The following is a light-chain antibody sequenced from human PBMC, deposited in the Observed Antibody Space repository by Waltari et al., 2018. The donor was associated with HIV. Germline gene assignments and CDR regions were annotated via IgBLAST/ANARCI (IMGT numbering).Light chain of an antibody. CDR2: NDS. Sequence: SYELTQPPSVSVSPGQTARITCSGDALPTQYAFWYQQKAGQAPVVVIYNDSERPAGIPERFSGSSSGTTVTLTISGVQAEDEADYYCQSSDSSRVFGGGTKLTVL. CDR1: ALPTQY. CDR3: QSSDSSRV. V-gene: IGLV3-25*03. J-gene: IGLJ3*02.